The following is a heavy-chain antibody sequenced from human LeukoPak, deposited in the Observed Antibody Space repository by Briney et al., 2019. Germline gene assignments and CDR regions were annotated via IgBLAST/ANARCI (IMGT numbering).Heavy chain of an antibody. J-gene: IGHJ4*02. Sequence: PSETLSLTCTVSGGSISSHYWSWIRQPPGKGLEWIGCIYYSGSTNYNPSLKSRVTISVDTSKNQFSLKLSSVTAADTAVYYCARDTPGSREGIDYWGQGTLVTVSS. V-gene: IGHV4-59*11. CDR3: ARDTPGSREGIDY. CDR1: GGSISSHY. D-gene: IGHD6-13*01. CDR2: IYYSGST.